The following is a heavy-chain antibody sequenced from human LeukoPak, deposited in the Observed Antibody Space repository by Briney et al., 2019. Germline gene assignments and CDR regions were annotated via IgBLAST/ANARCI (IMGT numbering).Heavy chain of an antibody. CDR1: GYSISSGYY. V-gene: IGHV4-38-2*01. D-gene: IGHD3-22*01. CDR3: ARIYDSSGYYHYSPDAFDI. Sequence: SETLSLTCAVSGYSISSGYYWGWIRQPPGKGLEWIGSIYHSGSTYYNPSLKSRATISVDTSKNQFSLKLSSVTAADTAVYYCARIYDSSGYYHYSPDAFDIWGQGTMVTVSS. J-gene: IGHJ3*02. CDR2: IYHSGST.